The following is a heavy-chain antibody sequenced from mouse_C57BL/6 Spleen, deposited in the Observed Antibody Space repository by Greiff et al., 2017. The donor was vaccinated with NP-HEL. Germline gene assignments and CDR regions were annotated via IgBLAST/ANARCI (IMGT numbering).Heavy chain of an antibody. CDR2: IDPENGDT. V-gene: IGHV14-4*01. J-gene: IGHJ3*01. D-gene: IGHD2-1*01. CDR1: GFNIKDDY. CDR3: ISYGNLYAY. Sequence: EVKVVESGAELVRPGASVKLSCTASGFNIKDDYMHWVKQRPEQGLEWIGWIDPENGDTEYASKFQGKATITADTSSNTAYLQLSSLTSEDTAVDYCISYGNLYAYWGQGTLVTVSA.